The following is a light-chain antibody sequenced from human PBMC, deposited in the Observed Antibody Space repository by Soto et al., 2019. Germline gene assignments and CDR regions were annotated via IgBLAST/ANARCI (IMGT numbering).Light chain of an antibody. Sequence: IQVTQSPSFLSASVGDRVTITCRTSQGVTNSFAWYQQKSGKAPRLLIYSISSLKSGVPSRFSGSGSGTEFTLTISSLQPEDFATYSCQQLYTYPHTFGLGTQLEI. CDR3: QQLYTYPHT. CDR1: QGVTNS. CDR2: SIS. V-gene: IGKV1-9*01. J-gene: IGKJ2*01.